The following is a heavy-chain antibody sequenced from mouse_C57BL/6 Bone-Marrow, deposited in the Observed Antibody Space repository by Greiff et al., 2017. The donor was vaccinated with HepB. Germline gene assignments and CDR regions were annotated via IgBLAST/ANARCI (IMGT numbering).Heavy chain of an antibody. CDR1: GYTFTSYW. V-gene: IGHV1-53*01. Sequence: VKLMEPGTELVKPGASVKLSCKASGYTFTSYWMHWVKQRPGQGLEWIGNINPSNGGTNYNEKFKSKATLTVDKSSSTAYMQLSSLTSEDSAVYYCARGGWLLRGAWFAYWGQGTLVTVSA. J-gene: IGHJ3*01. D-gene: IGHD2-3*01. CDR2: INPSNGGT. CDR3: ARGGWLLRGAWFAY.